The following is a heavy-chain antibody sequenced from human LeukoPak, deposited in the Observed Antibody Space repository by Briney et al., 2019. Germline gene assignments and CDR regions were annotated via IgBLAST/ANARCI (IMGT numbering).Heavy chain of an antibody. CDR2: ISAYNGNT. CDR3: ARDSTPGIMITFGGVIVMSY. J-gene: IGHJ4*02. Sequence: ASVKVSCKASGYTFTSYGISWVRQAPGQGLEWMGWISAYNGNTSYAQKLQGRVTMTTDTSTSTAYMELRSLRSDDTAVYYCARDSTPGIMITFGGVIVMSYWGQGTLVTVSS. V-gene: IGHV1-18*01. CDR1: GYTFTSYG. D-gene: IGHD3-16*02.